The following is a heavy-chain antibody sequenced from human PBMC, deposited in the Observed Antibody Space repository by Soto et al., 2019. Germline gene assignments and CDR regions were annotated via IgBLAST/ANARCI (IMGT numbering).Heavy chain of an antibody. CDR1: GFTFPSSA. Sequence: QMQLVQSGPEVKKPGTSVQVSCKASGFTFPSSAVQWVRQARGQRLEWIGWIVVGSGNANSAQKFQERVTFTRDMSTSTVYMELRSLESEDTAGDYCAADDMTTFMWGQGTLVTVSS. CDR2: IVVGSGNA. J-gene: IGHJ4*02. D-gene: IGHD1-1*01. V-gene: IGHV1-58*01. CDR3: AADDMTTFM.